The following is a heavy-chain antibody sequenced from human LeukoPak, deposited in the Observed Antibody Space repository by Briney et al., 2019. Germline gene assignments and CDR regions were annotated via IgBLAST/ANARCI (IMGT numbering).Heavy chain of an antibody. V-gene: IGHV3-23*01. J-gene: IGHJ3*02. D-gene: IGHD2-8*01. CDR3: AKDREDIVLMVYATPSGANPFDI. Sequence: GGSLRLSCAASGFTFSSYAMSWVRQAPGKGLEWVSAISGSGGSTYYADSVKGRFTISRDNSKNTLYLQMNSLRAEDTAVYYCAKDREDIVLMVYATPSGANPFDIWGQGTMVTVSS. CDR2: ISGSGGST. CDR1: GFTFSSYA.